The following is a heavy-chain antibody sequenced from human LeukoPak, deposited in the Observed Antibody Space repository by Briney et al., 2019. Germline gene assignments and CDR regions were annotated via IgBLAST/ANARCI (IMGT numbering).Heavy chain of an antibody. CDR3: ARAVDYYYHFDY. CDR2: IIPILGIA. J-gene: IGHJ4*02. V-gene: IGHV1-69*04. CDR1: GGTFSSYA. Sequence: GASVKVSCKASGGTFSSYAISWVRQAPGQGLEWMGRIIPILGIANYAQKFQGRVTITADKSTSTAYMGLSSLRSEDTAVYYCARAVDYYYHFDYWGQGTLVTVSS. D-gene: IGHD2-21*01.